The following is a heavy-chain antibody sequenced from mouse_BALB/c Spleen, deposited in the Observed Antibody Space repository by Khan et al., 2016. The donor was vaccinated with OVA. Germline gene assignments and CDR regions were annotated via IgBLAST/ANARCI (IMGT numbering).Heavy chain of an antibody. V-gene: IGHV1S137*01. Sequence: QVQLQQPGPELVRPGVSVKISCKGSGYTFTDYAMHWVKQSHAKSLEWIGVISTYYGNTNYNQKFKGKATMTVDKSSSTAYMELARLTSEDSAIYYCARGYYGSSPDYFDYWGQGTTLTVSS. CDR3: ARGYYGSSPDYFDY. CDR2: ISTYYGNT. D-gene: IGHD1-1*01. J-gene: IGHJ2*01. CDR1: GYTFTDYA.